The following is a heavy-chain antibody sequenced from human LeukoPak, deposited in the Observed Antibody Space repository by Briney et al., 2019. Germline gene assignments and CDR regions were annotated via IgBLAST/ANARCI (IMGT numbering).Heavy chain of an antibody. CDR3: AKDISPHYYDSSGYYHY. V-gene: IGHV3-11*01. CDR2: ISPTGSRI. CDR1: GFTFTDYY. J-gene: IGHJ4*02. D-gene: IGHD3-22*01. Sequence: GGSLRLSCAASGFTFTDYYMSWIRQAPGKGLEWISYISPTGSRIYYTDSVKGRFTISRDNAKNSLYLQMNSLRAEDMALYYCAKDISPHYYDSSGYYHYWGQGTLVTVSS.